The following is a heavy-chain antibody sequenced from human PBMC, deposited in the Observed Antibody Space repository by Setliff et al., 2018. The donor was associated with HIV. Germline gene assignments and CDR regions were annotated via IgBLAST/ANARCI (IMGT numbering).Heavy chain of an antibody. CDR2: ISSSSSYI. J-gene: IGHJ6*03. D-gene: IGHD1-1*01. CDR3: AKDGHDQDHYYHMDV. Sequence: PGGSLRLSCAASGSTFSTFSVNWVRQAPGKGLEWVSSISSSSSYIYYADSVKGRFTISRDNAKNSLYLQMNSLRAEDTAVYYCAKDGHDQDHYYHMDVWGKGTTVTVSS. CDR1: GSTFSTFS. V-gene: IGHV3-21*04.